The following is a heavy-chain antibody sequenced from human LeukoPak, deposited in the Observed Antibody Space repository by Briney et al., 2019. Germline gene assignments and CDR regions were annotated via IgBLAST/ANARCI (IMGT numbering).Heavy chain of an antibody. V-gene: IGHV3-7*01. Sequence: PGGSLRLSYAASGFTFSSYWMGWVRQAPGKGLEWVANINQDGSEKYYVDSVKGRFTISRDNAKNSLYLQMSSLRPEDTAVYYCARHGDYTFSYWGQGTLVTVSS. CDR1: GFTFSSYW. D-gene: IGHD4-17*01. CDR3: ARHGDYTFSY. CDR2: INQDGSEK. J-gene: IGHJ4*02.